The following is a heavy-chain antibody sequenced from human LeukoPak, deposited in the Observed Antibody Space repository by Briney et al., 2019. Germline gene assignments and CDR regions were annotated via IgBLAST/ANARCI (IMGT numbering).Heavy chain of an antibody. Sequence: PGRSLRLSCAASGFTLSNSWIHWVRQAPGKGLVWVSRINSDGSTTTYADSVKGRFTISRDNAKNTLYLQMNSLRAEDTAVYYCARAARADCTSPTCHSWLAPWGQGTQVTVSS. J-gene: IGHJ5*02. CDR2: INSDGSTT. CDR1: GFTLSNSW. D-gene: IGHD2/OR15-2a*01. V-gene: IGHV3-74*01. CDR3: ARAARADCTSPTCHSWLAP.